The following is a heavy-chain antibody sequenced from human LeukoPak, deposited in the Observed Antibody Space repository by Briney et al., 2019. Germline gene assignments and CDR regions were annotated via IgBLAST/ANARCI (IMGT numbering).Heavy chain of an antibody. CDR3: AKDFWSGYYPNY. J-gene: IGHJ4*02. CDR2: ISGSGVGT. CDR1: GFTFNSYA. D-gene: IGHD3-3*01. V-gene: IGHV3-23*01. Sequence: GGSLRLSCAASGFTFNSYAMNWVRQAPGKGLEWVSVISGSGVGTYYADSVKGRFTISRDNSKNTLYLQMNSLRAEDTAVYYCAKDFWSGYYPNYWGQGTLVTVSS.